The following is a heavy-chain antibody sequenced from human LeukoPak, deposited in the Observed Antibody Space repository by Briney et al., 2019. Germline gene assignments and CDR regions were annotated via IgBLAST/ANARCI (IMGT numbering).Heavy chain of an antibody. CDR2: INHSGST. CDR3: ARRNGGYSYGSHFDY. D-gene: IGHD5-18*01. J-gene: IGHJ4*02. V-gene: IGHV4-34*01. CDR1: GGSFSGYD. Sequence: PSETLSLTCAVYGGSFSGYDWSWIRQPPGKGLEWIGEINHSGSTNYNPSLKSRVTIPVDTSKNQISLKLSSVTAADTAVYYCARRNGGYSYGSHFDYWGQGTLVTVSS.